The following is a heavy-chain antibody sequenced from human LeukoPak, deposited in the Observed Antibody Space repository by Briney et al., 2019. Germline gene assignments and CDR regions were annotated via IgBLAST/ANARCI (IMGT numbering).Heavy chain of an antibody. Sequence: PAGGSLRLSCAASGFTFSSYGMHWVRQASGKGLEWVAVISYDGSNKYYVDSVKGRFTISRDNSKNTLYLQMNSLRAEDTAVYYCARVPPVGYCSSTSCFYYYYGMDVWGQGTTVTVSS. CDR3: ARVPPVGYCSSTSCFYYYYGMDV. CDR2: ISYDGSNK. CDR1: GFTFSSYG. V-gene: IGHV3-30*03. D-gene: IGHD2-2*01. J-gene: IGHJ6*02.